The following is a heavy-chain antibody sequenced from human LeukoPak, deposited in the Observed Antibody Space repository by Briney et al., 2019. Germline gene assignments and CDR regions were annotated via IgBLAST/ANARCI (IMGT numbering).Heavy chain of an antibody. CDR3: ATRRWYYDSSGYYLDY. D-gene: IGHD3-22*01. J-gene: IGHJ4*02. CDR2: INPNSGGT. V-gene: IGHV1-2*02. Sequence: ASVKVSCKASGYTFTGYYMHWVRQAPGQGLEWMGWINPNSGGTNYAQKFQGRVTMTRDTSISTAYMELSRLRSEDTAVYYCATRRWYYDSSGYYLDYWGQGTLVTVSS. CDR1: GYTFTGYY.